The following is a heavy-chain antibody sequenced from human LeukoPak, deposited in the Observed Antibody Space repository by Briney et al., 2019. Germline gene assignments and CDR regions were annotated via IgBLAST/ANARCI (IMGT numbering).Heavy chain of an antibody. J-gene: IGHJ4*02. CDR3: ARTLGGRAAAGTDY. D-gene: IGHD6-13*01. V-gene: IGHV3-30-3*01. CDR2: ISYDGSNK. CDR1: GFTFSSYA. Sequence: PGGSLRLSCAASGFTFSSYAMHWVRQAPGKGLEWVAVISYDGSNKYYADSVKGRFTISRDNSKNTLYLQMNSLRAEDTAVYYCARTLGGRAAAGTDYWGQGTLVTVSS.